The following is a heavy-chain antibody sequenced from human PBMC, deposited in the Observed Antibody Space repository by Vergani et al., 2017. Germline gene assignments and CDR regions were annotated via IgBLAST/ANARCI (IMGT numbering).Heavy chain of an antibody. CDR2: ISYDGSNK. J-gene: IGHJ4*02. V-gene: IGHV3-30-3*01. CDR3: ARDRSSGYDYFYFDY. Sequence: VQLVESGGGVVQPGRSLRLSCAASGFTFSSYAMHWVRQAPGKGLEWVAVISYDGSNKYYADSVKGRFTISRDNSKNTLYLQMNSLRAEDTAVYYCARDRSSGYDYFYFDYWGQGTLVTVSS. CDR1: GFTFSSYA. D-gene: IGHD5-12*01.